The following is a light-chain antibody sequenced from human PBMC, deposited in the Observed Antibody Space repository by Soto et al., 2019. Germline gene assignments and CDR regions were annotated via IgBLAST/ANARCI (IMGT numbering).Light chain of an antibody. J-gene: IGKJ1*01. CDR3: QQYNTYSPWT. Sequence: DIQLTQSPSTLSASVGDRVTITCRASQSINTWLAWYHQEPGKAPKVLIHDDSSLKSGVPSRFSGSGSGTEFTLTISSLQPNDLGTYYCQQYNTYSPWTFGQGTKVEIK. CDR2: DDS. CDR1: QSINTW. V-gene: IGKV1-5*01.